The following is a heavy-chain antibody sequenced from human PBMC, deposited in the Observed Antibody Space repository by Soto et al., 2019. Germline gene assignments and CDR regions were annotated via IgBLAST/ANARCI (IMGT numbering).Heavy chain of an antibody. Sequence: GGSLRLSCAASGFNFKGYGISWVRQSPEKGLEWVASINFFLGKTYYADSVKGRSTISKDDAKDTVYLHLNSLRSDDTAMYYCARAGVYGTDHYYRDMDVWGRGSPVTVSS. J-gene: IGHJ6*02. CDR3: ARAGVYGTDHYYRDMDV. V-gene: IGHV3-23*01. CDR2: INFFLGKT. D-gene: IGHD5-12*01. CDR1: GFNFKGYG.